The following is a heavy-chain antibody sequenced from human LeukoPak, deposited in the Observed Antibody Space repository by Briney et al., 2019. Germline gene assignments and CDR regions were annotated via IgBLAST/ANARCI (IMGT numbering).Heavy chain of an antibody. V-gene: IGHV4-59*12. D-gene: IGHD2-2*01. Sequence: SETLSLTCTVSGGSISSYYWSWIRQPPGKGLEWIGYIYYSGSTNYNPSLKSRVTISVDTSKNQFSLKLSSVTAADTAVYYCARCSSTRAAAAAPWYFDYWGQGTLVTVSS. CDR3: ARCSSTRAAAAAPWYFDY. CDR2: IYYSGST. J-gene: IGHJ4*02. CDR1: GGSISSYY.